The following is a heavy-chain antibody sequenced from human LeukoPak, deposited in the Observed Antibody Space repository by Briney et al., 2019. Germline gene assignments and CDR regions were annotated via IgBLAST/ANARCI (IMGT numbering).Heavy chain of an antibody. CDR3: AREIQTDNWFDP. J-gene: IGHJ5*02. CDR1: GGSISSGSYY. Sequence: SQTLSHTCTVSGGSISSGSYYWSWIRQPAGKGLEWIGRIYTSGSTNYNPSLKSRVTISVDTSKNQFSLKLSSVTAADTAVYYCAREIQTDNWFDPWGQGTLVTVSS. V-gene: IGHV4-61*02. CDR2: IYTSGST. D-gene: IGHD5-18*01.